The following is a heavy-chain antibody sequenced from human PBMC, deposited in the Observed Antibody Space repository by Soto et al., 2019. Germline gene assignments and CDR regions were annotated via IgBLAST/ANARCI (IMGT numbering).Heavy chain of an antibody. D-gene: IGHD6-19*01. CDR1: GGSISSSSYY. CDR3: AHSGEVAGLFDY. CDR2: IYYSGST. Sequence: SETLSLTCTVSGGSISSSSYYWGWIRQPPGKGLEWIGSIYYSGSTYYNPSLKSRVTISVDTSKNQFSLKLSSVTAADTAVYYCAHSGEVAGLFDYWGQGTLVTVSS. J-gene: IGHJ4*02. V-gene: IGHV4-39*01.